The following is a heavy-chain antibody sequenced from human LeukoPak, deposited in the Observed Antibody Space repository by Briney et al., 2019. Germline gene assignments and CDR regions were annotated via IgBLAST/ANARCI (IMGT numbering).Heavy chain of an antibody. CDR2: IHQSGST. CDR1: GGFISSGNW. J-gene: IGHJ4*02. Sequence: SGTLSLTCAVSGGFISSGNWWSWVRQPPGKGLEWIGEIHQSGSTDYNPSLKSRVTLSIDKPKNQISLRLSSVTAADTAVYYCARDDRYCSGGSCYPYWGQGTLVTVSS. V-gene: IGHV4-4*02. D-gene: IGHD2-15*01. CDR3: ARDDRYCSGGSCYPY.